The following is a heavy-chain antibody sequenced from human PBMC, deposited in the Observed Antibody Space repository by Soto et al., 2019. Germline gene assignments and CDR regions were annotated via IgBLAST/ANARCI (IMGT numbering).Heavy chain of an antibody. Sequence: QVQLVQSGAEVKKPGSSVKVSCKASGGTFSSYAISWVRQAPGQGLEWMGGIIPIVGTANYAQKFQGRVTITAADSTSTAYLQLSSLRSVDTAVYSCARQVPAAGCFYGMDVWGQGTTVTVSS. CDR2: IIPIVGTA. V-gene: IGHV1-69*12. D-gene: IGHD2-2*01. CDR1: GGTFSSYA. CDR3: ARQVPAAGCFYGMDV. J-gene: IGHJ6*02.